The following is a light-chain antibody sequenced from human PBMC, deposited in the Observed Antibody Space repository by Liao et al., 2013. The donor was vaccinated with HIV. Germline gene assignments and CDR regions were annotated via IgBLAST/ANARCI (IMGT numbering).Light chain of an antibody. Sequence: SYVLTQPSSLSVAPGKTARMTCGGNSIGSKSVHWYQQKPGQSPVLVIYQDKKRPSGIPERFSASTSRNTATLTISRVEAGDEADYYCQVWDSSSDHARLFGGGTKLTVL. V-gene: IGLV3-21*04. CDR3: QVWDSSSDHARL. CDR2: QDK. J-gene: IGLJ2*01. CDR1: SIGSKS.